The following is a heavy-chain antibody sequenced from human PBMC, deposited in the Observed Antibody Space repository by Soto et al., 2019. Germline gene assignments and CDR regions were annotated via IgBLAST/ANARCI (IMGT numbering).Heavy chain of an antibody. Sequence: QVQLVQSGAEVKKPGASVKVSCKASGYTFTSYDINWVRQATGQGLEWMGWMNPNSGNTAYAQKFXGXVXMXXATSISTAYMELSSRRSEDTAVYCGARLKQDYAVAWGQGPLVTVSS. CDR1: GYTFTSYD. CDR3: ARLKQDYAVA. J-gene: IGHJ5*02. D-gene: IGHD3-16*01. CDR2: MNPNSGNT. V-gene: IGHV1-8*01.